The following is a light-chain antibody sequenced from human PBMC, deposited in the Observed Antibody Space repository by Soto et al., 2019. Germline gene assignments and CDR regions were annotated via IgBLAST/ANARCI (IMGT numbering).Light chain of an antibody. V-gene: IGKV3-15*01. CDR1: QSVSSK. CDR3: QQRSNWPFT. Sequence: EIVMTQSPATLSVSPGEGATLSCRSSQSVSSKLAWYQQKPGQAPRLLIYGASTRATGIPARFSGSGSGTDFTLTISSLEPEDFAVYYCQQRSNWPFTFGGGTKVDIK. J-gene: IGKJ4*01. CDR2: GAS.